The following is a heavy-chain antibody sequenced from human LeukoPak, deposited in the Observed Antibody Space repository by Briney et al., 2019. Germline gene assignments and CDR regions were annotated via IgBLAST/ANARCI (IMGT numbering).Heavy chain of an antibody. Sequence: ASVKVSCKVSGYSLTELSLHWVRQAPGKGLEWMGCFDREDGGTMYAPTLRGRITMTEDTSIDTAYMELSSLTSDDTATYYCATAGLKKSTFIVRETKPLDSWGPGTLVAVSS. J-gene: IGHJ4*02. D-gene: IGHD2/OR15-2a*01. V-gene: IGHV1-24*01. CDR1: GYSLTELS. CDR2: FDREDGGT. CDR3: ATAGLKKSTFIVRETKPLDS.